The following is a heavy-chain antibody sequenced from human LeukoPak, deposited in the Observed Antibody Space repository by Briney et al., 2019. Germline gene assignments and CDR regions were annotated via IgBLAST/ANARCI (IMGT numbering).Heavy chain of an antibody. V-gene: IGHV3-23*01. CDR3: AKVNSGSYPDVYYFDY. Sequence: GGSLRLSCAASGFTFSSYAMSWVRPAPGKGLEWVSAISGSGGSTYYADSVKGRFTISRDNSKNTLYLQMNSLRAEDTAVYYCAKVNSGSYPDVYYFDYWGQGTLVTVSS. CDR2: ISGSGGST. CDR1: GFTFSSYA. J-gene: IGHJ4*02. D-gene: IGHD1-26*01.